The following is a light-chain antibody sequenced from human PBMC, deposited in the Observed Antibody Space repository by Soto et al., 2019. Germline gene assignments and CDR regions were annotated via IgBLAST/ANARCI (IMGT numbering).Light chain of an antibody. CDR1: QSINSNY. V-gene: IGKV3-20*01. J-gene: IGKJ1*01. CDR2: GTS. Sequence: EVVLTQSPAPLSVSPGERATLSCRALQSINSNYLAWYQQKPGQAPRLLIHGTSSRATGIPDRFSGSGSGTDFTLTISRLDPEDFAVYYCQQYGTSPAWTFGQGTKVDIK. CDR3: QQYGTSPAWT.